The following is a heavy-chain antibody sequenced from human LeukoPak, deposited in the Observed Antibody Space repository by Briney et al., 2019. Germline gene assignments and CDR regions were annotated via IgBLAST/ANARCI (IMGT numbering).Heavy chain of an antibody. CDR2: INPNSGGT. V-gene: IGHV1-2*02. CDR3: ARDIDYSGSYYIPGWFDP. CDR1: GYIFTGYY. D-gene: IGHD3-10*01. J-gene: IGHJ5*02. Sequence: GASVKVSCKASGYIFTGYYINWVRQAPGQGLQWMGWINPNSGGTKYARNFQGRVTMTRDTSISTAYMELSRLRSDDTALYYCARDIDYSGSYYIPGWFDPWGQGTLVTVSS.